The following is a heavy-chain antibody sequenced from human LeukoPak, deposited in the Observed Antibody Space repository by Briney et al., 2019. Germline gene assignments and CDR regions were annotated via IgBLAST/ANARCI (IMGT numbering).Heavy chain of an antibody. CDR1: GFTFSSYS. V-gene: IGHV3-48*01. D-gene: IGHD3-3*01. CDR2: ISRSSSTI. CDR3: ARDHYDFWSGYYIFDY. J-gene: IGHJ4*02. Sequence: GGSLRLSCAASGFTFSSYSMNWVRQAPGKGLEWVSYISRSSSTIYYADSVKGRFTISRDNAKNSLYLQMNSLRAEDTAVYYCARDHYDFWSGYYIFDYWGQGTLVTVSS.